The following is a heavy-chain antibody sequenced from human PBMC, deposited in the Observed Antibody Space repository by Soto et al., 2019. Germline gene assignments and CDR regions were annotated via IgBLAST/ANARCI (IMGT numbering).Heavy chain of an antibody. CDR3: ARGVTRLGSCRSYIDY. CDR1: SGSISSYY. CDR2: VFSSGST. J-gene: IGHJ4*02. Sequence: SESLSLTCTVSSGSISSYYWSWIRQPPGKVLEWIGYVFSSGSTDYNPSLKSRVTILVDTSKNQLSLTLKSVTAADTAVYFCARGVTRLGSCRSYIDYWGQGSLVTVSS. D-gene: IGHD6-19*01. V-gene: IGHV4-59*01.